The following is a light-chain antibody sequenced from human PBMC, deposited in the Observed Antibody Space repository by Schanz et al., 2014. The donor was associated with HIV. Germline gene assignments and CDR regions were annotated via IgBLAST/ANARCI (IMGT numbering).Light chain of an antibody. V-gene: IGLV1-40*01. Sequence: QSVLTQPPSVSGAPGQRVTVSCTGSSSNIGAGYDVHWSQHRPGSAPKLLLYGNTNRPAGVPDRFSGSKSGTSVSLAITGLQAEDEADYYCQSYDSSLRAVVFGGGTKLTVL. CDR1: SSNIGAGYD. J-gene: IGLJ2*01. CDR2: GNT. CDR3: QSYDSSLRAVV.